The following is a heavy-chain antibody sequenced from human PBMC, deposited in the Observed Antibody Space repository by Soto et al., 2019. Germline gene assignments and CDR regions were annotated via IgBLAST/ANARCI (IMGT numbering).Heavy chain of an antibody. CDR3: ARGDYIWGSYRFQIDY. V-gene: IGHV3-21*01. J-gene: IGHJ4*02. Sequence: GGSLRLSCAASGFTFSSYSMNWVRQAPGKGLEWVSSISSSSSYIYYADSVKGRFTISGDNAKNSLYLQMNSLRAEDTAVYYCARGDYIWGSYRFQIDYWGQGTLVTVSS. CDR2: ISSSSSYI. D-gene: IGHD3-16*02. CDR1: GFTFSSYS.